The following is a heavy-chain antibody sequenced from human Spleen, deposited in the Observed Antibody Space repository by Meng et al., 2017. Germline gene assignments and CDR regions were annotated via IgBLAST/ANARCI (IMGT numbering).Heavy chain of an antibody. Sequence: SGGGLVHPGGSLRLSCAASVFTFSNYAVTCGRQAPGKGLEWVSSISASGDNTYYADSVKGRFTISRDNSKNTLYLQMNSLKTEDTGVYYCQWLSTHPPDQWGQGTLVTVSS. CDR1: VFTFSNYA. D-gene: IGHD3-22*01. J-gene: IGHJ4*01. CDR2: ISASGDNT. CDR3: QWLSTHPPDQ. V-gene: IGHV3-23*01.